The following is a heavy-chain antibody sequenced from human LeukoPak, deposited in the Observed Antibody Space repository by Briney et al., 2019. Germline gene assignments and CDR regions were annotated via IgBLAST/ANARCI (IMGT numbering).Heavy chain of an antibody. CDR1: GGSISSTSYY. D-gene: IGHD4/OR15-4a*01. Sequence: PSETLSLTCTVSGGSISSTSYYWGWIRQPPGKGLEWIGSIYYSGSTYYNPSLKSRVTISVDTSKNQFSLKLSSVTAADTAVYYCARVIRLSHMDVWGKGTTVTVSS. CDR3: ARVIRLSHMDV. CDR2: IYYSGST. V-gene: IGHV4-39*07. J-gene: IGHJ6*03.